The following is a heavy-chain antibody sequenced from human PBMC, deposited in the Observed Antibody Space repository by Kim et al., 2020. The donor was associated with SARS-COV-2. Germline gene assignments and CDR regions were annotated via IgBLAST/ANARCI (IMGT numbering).Heavy chain of an antibody. CDR2: IRSKAYGGTT. CDR3: TRAAYGFSNYYYGMDV. J-gene: IGHJ6*02. V-gene: IGHV3-49*04. Sequence: GGSLRLSCTASGFTFGDYAMSWVRQAPGKGLEWVGFIRSKAYGGTTEYAASVKGRFTISRDDSKSIAYLQMNSLKTEDTAVYYCTRAAYGFSNYYYGMDVWGQGTTVTVSS. D-gene: IGHD4-17*01. CDR1: GFTFGDYA.